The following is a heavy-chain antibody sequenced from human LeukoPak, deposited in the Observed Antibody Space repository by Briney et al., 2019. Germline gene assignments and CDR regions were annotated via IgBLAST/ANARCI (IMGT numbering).Heavy chain of an antibody. D-gene: IGHD4-17*01. CDR3: ATVDQFGTVTDY. V-gene: IGHV1-24*01. CDR1: GYTLTELS. CDR2: FDPEDGET. J-gene: IGHJ4*02. Sequence: ASVKVSCKVSGYTLTELSMHWVRQAPGKGLEWMGGFDPEDGETIYAQKFQGRVTMTEDTSTDTAYMELSSLRSEDTAVYYCATVDQFGTVTDYWGQGALVTVSS.